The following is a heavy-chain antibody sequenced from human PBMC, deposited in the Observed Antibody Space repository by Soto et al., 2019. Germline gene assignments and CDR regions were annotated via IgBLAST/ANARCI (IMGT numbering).Heavy chain of an antibody. CDR2: IIHIFGTA. Sequence: ASVQVSCKASGGTFSSYAISWVRQAPGQGLEWMGGIIHIFGTANYRQDFQGRVTSTADESTSTACMELSSLRPEDTAVYYCAIGARRYFDWLSEPHDAFDIWGEGTMVTVSS. V-gene: IGHV1-69*13. D-gene: IGHD3-9*01. CDR1: GGTFSSYA. CDR3: AIGARRYFDWLSEPHDAFDI. J-gene: IGHJ3*02.